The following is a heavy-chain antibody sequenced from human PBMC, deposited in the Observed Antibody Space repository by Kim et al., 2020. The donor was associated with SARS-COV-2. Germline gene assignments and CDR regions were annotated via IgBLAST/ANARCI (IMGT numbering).Heavy chain of an antibody. Sequence: GGSLRLSCAASGFTVSSNYMSWVRQAPGKGLEWVSVIYSGGSTYYADSVKGRFTISRDNSKNTLYLQMNSLRAEDTAVYYCAREGKYCSSTSCYSRGGYYYYYYGMDVWGQGTTVTVSS. CDR2: IYSGGST. V-gene: IGHV3-66*02. J-gene: IGHJ6*02. D-gene: IGHD2-2*01. CDR1: GFTVSSNY. CDR3: AREGKYCSSTSCYSRGGYYYYYYGMDV.